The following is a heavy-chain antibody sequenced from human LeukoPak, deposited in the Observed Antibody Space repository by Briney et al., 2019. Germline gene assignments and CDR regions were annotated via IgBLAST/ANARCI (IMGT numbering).Heavy chain of an antibody. Sequence: SVKVSCKASGGTFSTYAISWVRQAPGQGLEWMGGIIPMFGAANYAQTFHGRVTITEDESTNTAHMELSRLSSEDTAVYYCSRDPCSTSCYRGGYYYYYTDVCGKGTTVTASS. V-gene: IGHV1-69*13. D-gene: IGHD2-2*02. CDR3: SRDPCSTSCYRGGYYYYYTDV. CDR1: GGTFSTYA. J-gene: IGHJ6*03. CDR2: IIPMFGAA.